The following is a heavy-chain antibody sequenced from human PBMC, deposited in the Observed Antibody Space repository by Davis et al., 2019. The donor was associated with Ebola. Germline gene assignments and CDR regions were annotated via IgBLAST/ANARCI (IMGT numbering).Heavy chain of an antibody. V-gene: IGHV4-59*08. CDR1: GGSFSPYY. CDR3: ARHRQQWRSSGHGFDI. J-gene: IGHJ3*02. Sequence: MPSETLSLTCTVSGGSFSPYYWSWVRQPPGKGLEWLGYIEHHGRTEYIPSLQSRVTISLDTSRNQFSLTLTSVTAADTAVYYCARHRQQWRSSGHGFDIWGQGTMVTVSS. CDR2: IEHHGRT. D-gene: IGHD6-19*01.